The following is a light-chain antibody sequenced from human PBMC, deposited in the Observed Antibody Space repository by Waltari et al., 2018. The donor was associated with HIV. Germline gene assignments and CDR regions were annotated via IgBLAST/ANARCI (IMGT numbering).Light chain of an antibody. CDR1: SSNSGSNY. J-gene: IGLJ3*02. CDR3: AAWDDSWV. V-gene: IGLV1-47*01. Sequence: QSVLTQPPSTSGTPGQRVTISCSGSSSNSGSNYVYLYQQLPGTAPKLLSYRNNQRPSGVPDRFAGSKSGTSAALAISGLRSEDEADYYCAAWDDSWVFGGGTKLTVL. CDR2: RNN.